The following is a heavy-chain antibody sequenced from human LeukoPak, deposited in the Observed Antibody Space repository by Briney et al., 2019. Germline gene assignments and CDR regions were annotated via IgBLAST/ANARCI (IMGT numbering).Heavy chain of an antibody. CDR1: GYTFTNYA. J-gene: IGHJ4*02. V-gene: IGHV1-3*01. CDR3: ARGALSPDFDY. CDR2: INAGNGNT. Sequence: ASVKVSCKASGYTFTNYAIHWVRQAPGQRLEWMGWINAGNGNTKYSQKFQDRVTVTRNTSASTAYMELSSLRSEDTAIYYCARGALSPDFDYWGQGTLVTVSS.